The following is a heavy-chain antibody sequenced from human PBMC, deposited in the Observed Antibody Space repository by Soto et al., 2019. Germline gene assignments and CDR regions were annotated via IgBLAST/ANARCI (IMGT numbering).Heavy chain of an antibody. D-gene: IGHD2-15*01. CDR3: GRDLGYGRGVSFEP. J-gene: IGHJ5*02. Sequence: EVQLVESGGGLVQPGGSLRLSCAASGFSVSDNYMSWVRQAPGKGLEWISVIYSRADTYYADSVKGRLPISRDNSRNTLYLQINDLRVEDTAIYYCGRDLGYGRGVSFEPWGQGILVTVSS. CDR1: GFSVSDNY. CDR2: IYSRADT. V-gene: IGHV3-66*01.